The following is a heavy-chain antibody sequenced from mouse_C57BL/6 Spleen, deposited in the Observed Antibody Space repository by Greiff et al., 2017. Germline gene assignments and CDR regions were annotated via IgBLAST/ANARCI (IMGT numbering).Heavy chain of an antibody. V-gene: IGHV1-50*01. CDR3: ARYAATVVEAMDY. CDR1: GYTFTSYW. CDR2: IDPSDSYT. D-gene: IGHD1-1*01. J-gene: IGHJ4*01. Sequence: VQLQQPGAELVKPGASVKLSCKASGYTFTSYWMQWVKQRPGQGLEWIGEIDPSDSYTNYNQKFKGKATLTVDTSSSTAYMQLSSLTSEDSAVYYCARYAATVVEAMDYWGQGTSVTVSS.